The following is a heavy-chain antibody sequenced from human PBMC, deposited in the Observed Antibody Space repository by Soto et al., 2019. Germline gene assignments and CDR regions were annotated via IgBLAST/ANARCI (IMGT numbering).Heavy chain of an antibody. Sequence: EVQLVESGGGLVQPGRSLRLSCAASGFTFDDYAMHWVRQAPGKGLEWVSGISWNSGSIGYADSVKGRFTISRDNAKNSLYLQMNSLRAEDTALYYCAKDIHAHAPSRWCLNYWGQGTLVTVSS. J-gene: IGHJ4*02. CDR3: AKDIHAHAPSRWCLNY. CDR2: ISWNSGSI. D-gene: IGHD2-21*02. CDR1: GFTFDDYA. V-gene: IGHV3-9*01.